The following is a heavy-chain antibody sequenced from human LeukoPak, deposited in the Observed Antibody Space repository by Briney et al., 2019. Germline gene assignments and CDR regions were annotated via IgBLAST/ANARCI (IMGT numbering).Heavy chain of an antibody. J-gene: IGHJ4*02. CDR3: AKGRTSVTPRHFDY. CDR2: ISASGGST. D-gene: IGHD4-17*01. CDR1: GFTFSSSA. V-gene: IGHV3-23*01. Sequence: GGSLRLSCAASGFTFSSSAMSWVRQVPGKGLEWVSGISASGGSTNYADSVRGRFTIFRDNSKNTLYLQMNSLRAEDTAVYYCAKGRTSVTPRHFDYWGQGTLVTVSS.